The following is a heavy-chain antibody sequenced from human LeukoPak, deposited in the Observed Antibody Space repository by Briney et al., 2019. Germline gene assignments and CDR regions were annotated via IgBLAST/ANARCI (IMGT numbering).Heavy chain of an antibody. V-gene: IGHV3-30*14. D-gene: IGHD6-19*01. J-gene: IGHJ3*02. Sequence: GKSLRLSCAASRFTFSNYAMHWVRQAPGKGLEWVAVISSDGGHKSYADSVKGRFTISRDNSKNTLYLQMNSLRAEDTAVYYCARGYSSGWPAFDIWGQGTMVTVSS. CDR3: ARGYSSGWPAFDI. CDR2: ISSDGGHK. CDR1: RFTFSNYA.